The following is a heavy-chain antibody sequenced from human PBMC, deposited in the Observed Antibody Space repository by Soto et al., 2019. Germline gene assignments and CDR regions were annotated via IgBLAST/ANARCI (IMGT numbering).Heavy chain of an antibody. V-gene: IGHV3-30*03. CDR1: GFTFSSYG. Sequence: GGSLRLSCAASGFTFSSYGMHWVRQAPGKGLEWVAVISYDGSNKYYADSVKGRFTISRDNSKNTLYLQMNSLRAEDTAVYYCTVSSKPSFYGDPFAARYYYYMDVWGKGTTVTVSS. CDR3: TVSSKPSFYGDPFAARYYYYMDV. J-gene: IGHJ6*03. CDR2: ISYDGSNK. D-gene: IGHD4-17*01.